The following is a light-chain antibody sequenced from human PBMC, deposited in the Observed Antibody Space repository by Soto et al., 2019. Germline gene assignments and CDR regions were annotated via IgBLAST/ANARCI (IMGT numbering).Light chain of an antibody. CDR3: VSFAGGTYV. CDR1: SSDVGAYIF. CDR2: DVN. Sequence: QSVLTQPPSASGSHGQSVTISCTGTSSDVGAYIFVSRYQQHPGKAPKLMVYDVNRRPPGVPDRFFGSKSGNTASLTVSGLQAEDEADYYCVSFAGGTYVFGTGTKVTVL. J-gene: IGLJ1*01. V-gene: IGLV2-8*01.